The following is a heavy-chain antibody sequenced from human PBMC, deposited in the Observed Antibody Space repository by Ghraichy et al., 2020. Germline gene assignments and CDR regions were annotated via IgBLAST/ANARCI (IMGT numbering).Heavy chain of an antibody. V-gene: IGHV4-39*01. CDR2: IYYSGST. CDR1: GGSISSSSYY. D-gene: IGHD2-2*01. CDR3: ARVLGYCSSTSCPEVSWFDP. J-gene: IGHJ5*02. Sequence: SETLSLTSTVSGGSISSSSYYWGWIRQPPGKGLEWIGSIYYSGSTYYNPSLKSRVTISVDTSKNQFSLKLSSVTAADTAVYYCARVLGYCSSTSCPEVSWFDPWGQGTLVTVSS.